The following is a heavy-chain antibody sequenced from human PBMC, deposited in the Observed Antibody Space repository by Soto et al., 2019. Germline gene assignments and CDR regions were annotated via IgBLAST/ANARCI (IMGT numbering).Heavy chain of an antibody. Sequence: EVQLVESGGGLVQPGGSLRLSCAASGFTFSSHWMHWVRQVPGKGLVWVSRINSDGSGTAYADSVRGRFTIARDSSKNALYREMISLRGEDTAVYYCARVLSGYSYYMDVWGKGTTVTVSS. J-gene: IGHJ6*03. CDR2: INSDGSGT. CDR3: ARVLSGYSYYMDV. CDR1: GFTFSSHW. D-gene: IGHD3-3*01. V-gene: IGHV3-74*01.